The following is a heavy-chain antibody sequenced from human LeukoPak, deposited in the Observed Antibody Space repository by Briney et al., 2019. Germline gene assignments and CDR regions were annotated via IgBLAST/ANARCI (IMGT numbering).Heavy chain of an antibody. CDR3: ARTTEDCSSTSCYQYWFDP. Sequence: SETLSLTCTVSGGSISNYYWSWIRQPPGKGLEWIGYIYYSGSTNYNPSLKSRVTISVDTSKNQFSLKLSSVTAADTAAYYCARTTEDCSSTSCYQYWFDPWGQGTLVTVSS. CDR1: GGSISNYY. J-gene: IGHJ5*02. D-gene: IGHD2-2*01. V-gene: IGHV4-59*01. CDR2: IYYSGST.